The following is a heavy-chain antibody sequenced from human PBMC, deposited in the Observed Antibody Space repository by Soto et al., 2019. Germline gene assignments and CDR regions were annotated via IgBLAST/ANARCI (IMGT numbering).Heavy chain of an antibody. CDR1: RGSISSSSYY. CDR3: PTYHSSGYGY. D-gene: IGHD6-19*01. Sequence: SETLSLTCTVSRGSISSSSYYWGWIRQPPGKGLEWIRSIYYSGSTSYNPSLKSRVTISVDTSKNQFSLNLSPVTAADTAVYYCPTYHSSGYGYRCQGTLVDVSS. CDR2: IYYSGST. V-gene: IGHV4-39*01. J-gene: IGHJ4*02.